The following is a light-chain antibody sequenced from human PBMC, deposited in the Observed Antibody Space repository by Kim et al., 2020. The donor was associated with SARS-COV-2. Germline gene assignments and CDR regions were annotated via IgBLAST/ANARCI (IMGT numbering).Light chain of an antibody. CDR1: EGVSSSY. CDR3: QQDYNLPHT. Sequence: GESVTRSCRASEGVSSSYLAWYQQKPGEAPRLLIYGAYNRATSIPARFRGSGSGTDFTLPISSLQPEDFAVYYCQQDYNLPHTFGQGNKLE. V-gene: IGKV3D-7*01. CDR2: GAY. J-gene: IGKJ2*01.